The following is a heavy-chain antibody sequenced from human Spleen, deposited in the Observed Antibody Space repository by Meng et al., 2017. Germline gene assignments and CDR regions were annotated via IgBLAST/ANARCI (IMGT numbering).Heavy chain of an antibody. Sequence: VTLVQSRAKVKKPGHSVKVSCKASGGTFNTYAIRWVRQAHGQGHELMGRINPKSGATHYAKKFQARVTMTGDTSISTAYMELSGLRSDDTAMYYCARDEDISAAGKLFGDYWGQGTLVTVSS. J-gene: IGHJ4*02. D-gene: IGHD6-25*01. CDR2: INPKSGAT. CDR1: GGTFNTYA. V-gene: IGHV1-2*06. CDR3: ARDEDISAAGKLFGDY.